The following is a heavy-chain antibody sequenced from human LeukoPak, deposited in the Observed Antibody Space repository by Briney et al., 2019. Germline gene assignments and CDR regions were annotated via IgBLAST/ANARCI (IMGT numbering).Heavy chain of an antibody. D-gene: IGHD6-19*01. V-gene: IGHV3-23*01. CDR2: ISGSGGST. CDR3: AKDLSSGWYFDY. J-gene: IGHJ4*02. CDR1: GFTFSSYA. Sequence: PGGSLRLSCAASGFTFSSYAMRWVRQAPGKGLEWVSAISGSGGSTYYADSVKGRFTFSRDNSKNTLYLQMNSLRAEDTAVYYCAKDLSSGWYFDYWGQGTLVTVSS.